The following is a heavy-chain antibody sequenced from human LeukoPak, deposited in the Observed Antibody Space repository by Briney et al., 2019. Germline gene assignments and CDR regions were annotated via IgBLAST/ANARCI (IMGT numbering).Heavy chain of an antibody. D-gene: IGHD3-22*01. CDR2: ISGSGGST. Sequence: GGSLRLSCAASRFTFSSYAMSWVRQAPGKGLEWVSVISGSGGSTYYADSVKGRFTISRDNSKNTLYLQMNSLRAEDTAVYYCAKSGNELEGGGYNPFDYWGQGTLVTVSS. V-gene: IGHV3-23*01. CDR1: RFTFSSYA. CDR3: AKSGNELEGGGYNPFDY. J-gene: IGHJ4*02.